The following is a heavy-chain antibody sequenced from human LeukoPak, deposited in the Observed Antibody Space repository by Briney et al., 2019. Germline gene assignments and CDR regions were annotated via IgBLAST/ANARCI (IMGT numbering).Heavy chain of an antibody. D-gene: IGHD3-16*01. V-gene: IGHV4-4*02. CDR1: GGSITNDNW. CDR2: IYYSGST. Sequence: SETLSLTCAVTGGSITNDNWWSWVRQPPGKELEWIASIYYSGSTHYNPSLKSRVTISVDTSRNQFSLNLRFATAEDTAIYYCARNVSRGEPGGAFDMWGQGTTVIVSS. J-gene: IGHJ3*02. CDR3: ARNVSRGEPGGAFDM.